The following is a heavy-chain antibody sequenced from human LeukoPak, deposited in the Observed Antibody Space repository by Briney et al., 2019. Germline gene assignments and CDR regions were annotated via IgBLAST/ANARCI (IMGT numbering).Heavy chain of an antibody. CDR3: ARVRYRLAETYIDY. J-gene: IGHJ4*02. Sequence: ASVQVSCKASGYIFTGYYMHWVRQAPGQGLEWMGWINPNSGGTNYAQKFQGRVTMTRDTSISTAYMELSRLRSDDTAVYYCARVRYRLAETYIDYWGQGTLVTVSS. D-gene: IGHD3-16*01. V-gene: IGHV1-2*02. CDR2: INPNSGGT. CDR1: GYIFTGYY.